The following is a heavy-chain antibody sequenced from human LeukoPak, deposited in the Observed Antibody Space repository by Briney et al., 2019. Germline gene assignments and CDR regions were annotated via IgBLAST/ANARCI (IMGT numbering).Heavy chain of an antibody. J-gene: IGHJ6*03. D-gene: IGHD2-2*01. CDR3: ASLPAAIGYMDV. Sequence: SETLSLTCAAYGGSFSGYYWSWIRQPPGKGLEWIGEINHSGSTNYNPSLKSRVTISVDTSKNQFSLKLSSVTAADTAVYYCASLPAAIGYMDVWGKGTTVTVSS. V-gene: IGHV4-34*01. CDR1: GGSFSGYY. CDR2: INHSGST.